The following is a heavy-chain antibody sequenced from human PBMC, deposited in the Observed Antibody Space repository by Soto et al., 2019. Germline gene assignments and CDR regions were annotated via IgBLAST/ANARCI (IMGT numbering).Heavy chain of an antibody. CDR1: GVSISSYH. Sequence: SETLSLTCTVSGVSISSYHWSWIRQSAGKGLEWIGRIYTSGNTHYNPSLKSRVTVSIDTSKNQFFLTVNSVTAADSAVYYCARESGDNWDYEAYWGQGTPVTVS. D-gene: IGHD1-7*01. CDR2: IYTSGNT. V-gene: IGHV4-4*07. CDR3: ARESGDNWDYEAY. J-gene: IGHJ4*02.